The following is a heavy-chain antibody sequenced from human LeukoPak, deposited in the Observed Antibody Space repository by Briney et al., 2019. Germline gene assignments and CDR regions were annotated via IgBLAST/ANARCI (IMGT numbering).Heavy chain of an antibody. Sequence: GGSLRLSCAASGFTVSSNYMTWVRQAPGKGLEWVSVKGRFTISRDNSKNTLYLQMNSLRAEDTAVYYCARPVTGAFDIWGQGTMVTVSS. V-gene: IGHV3-66*01. CDR3: ARPVTGAFDI. D-gene: IGHD1-14*01. CDR1: GFTVSSNY. J-gene: IGHJ3*02.